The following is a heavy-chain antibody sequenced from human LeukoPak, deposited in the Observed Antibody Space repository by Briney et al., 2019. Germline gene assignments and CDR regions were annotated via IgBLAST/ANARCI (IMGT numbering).Heavy chain of an antibody. CDR3: ARHYSSSWYELASNWFDP. J-gene: IGHJ5*02. CDR2: ISGSGGST. Sequence: GGSLRLSCAASGFTFSSYAMSWVRQAPGKGLEWVSAISGSGGSTYYADSVKGRFTISRDNSKNTLYLQMNSLRAEDTAVYYCARHYSSSWYELASNWFDPWGQGTLVTVSS. D-gene: IGHD6-13*01. CDR1: GFTFSSYA. V-gene: IGHV3-23*01.